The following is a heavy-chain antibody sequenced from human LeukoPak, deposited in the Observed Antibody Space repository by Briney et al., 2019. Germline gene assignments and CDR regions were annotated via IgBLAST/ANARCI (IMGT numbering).Heavy chain of an antibody. CDR1: GGSISSGSYY. CDR2: INHSGST. D-gene: IGHD1-26*01. J-gene: IGHJ5*02. Sequence: SETLSLTCTVSGGSISSGSYYWGWIRQPPGKGPEWIGSINHSGSTNYNPSLKSRVTISVDTSKNQFSLKLSSVTAADTAVYYCARHLAQSGGFDPWGQGTLVTVSS. V-gene: IGHV4-39*01. CDR3: ARHLAQSGGFDP.